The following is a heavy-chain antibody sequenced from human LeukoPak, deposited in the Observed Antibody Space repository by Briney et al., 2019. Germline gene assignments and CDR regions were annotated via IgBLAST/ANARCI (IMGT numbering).Heavy chain of an antibody. CDR1: GGSISSYY. D-gene: IGHD1-7*01. Sequence: SETLSLTCTVSGGSISSYYWTWIRQPPGKGLEWIAYIDYSASTNYNPSFKSRVTISVDTSKNQFSLKLSSVAAADTAVYYCARDSRRELLHAFDIWGQGTMVTVSS. V-gene: IGHV4-59*01. CDR3: ARDSRRELLHAFDI. J-gene: IGHJ3*02. CDR2: IDYSAST.